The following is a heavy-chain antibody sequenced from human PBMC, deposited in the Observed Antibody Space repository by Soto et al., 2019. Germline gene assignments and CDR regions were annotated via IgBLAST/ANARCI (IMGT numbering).Heavy chain of an antibody. D-gene: IGHD5-18*01. CDR2: ISAYNGNT. V-gene: IGHV1-18*01. Sequence: QVQLVQSGAEVKKPGASVKVSCKASGYTFTSYSISWVRQAPGQGLEWMGWISAYNGNTYHARKLQGRVTMTTDTATSTADMELRSLRSDETAVYYCARGCGYGLIDYWGQGTLVTVSS. CDR3: ARGCGYGLIDY. J-gene: IGHJ4*02. CDR1: GYTFTSYS.